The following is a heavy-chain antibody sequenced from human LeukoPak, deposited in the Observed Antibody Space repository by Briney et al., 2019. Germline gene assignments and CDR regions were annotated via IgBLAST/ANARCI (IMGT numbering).Heavy chain of an antibody. CDR2: IHTSGGTT. J-gene: IGHJ4*02. CDR1: GYTFTSYG. V-gene: IGHV1-46*01. Sequence: GASVKVSCKASGYTFTSYGISWVRQAPGQGLEWMGIIHTSGGTTKYAQKFQDRVTMTRDTSTNTVYMELSSLKFDDTAVYYCAREGGDGGPFDYWGQGTLVTVSS. D-gene: IGHD4-23*01. CDR3: AREGGDGGPFDY.